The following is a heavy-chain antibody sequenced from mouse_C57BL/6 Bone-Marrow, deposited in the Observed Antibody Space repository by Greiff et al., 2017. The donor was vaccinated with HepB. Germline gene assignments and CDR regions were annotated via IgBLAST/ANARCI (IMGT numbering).Heavy chain of an antibody. CDR3: TTGCDGYLYYFDD. Sequence: VQLQQSGAELVRPGASVKLSCTASGFNIKDDYMHWVKQRPEQGLEWIGWIDPENGDTEYASKFQGKATITAETSANTAYLQLSSLTSEDTDAYYCTTGCDGYLYYFDDWGKGTTLTVSS. D-gene: IGHD2-3*01. CDR2: IDPENGDT. CDR1: GFNIKDDY. J-gene: IGHJ2*01. V-gene: IGHV14-4*01.